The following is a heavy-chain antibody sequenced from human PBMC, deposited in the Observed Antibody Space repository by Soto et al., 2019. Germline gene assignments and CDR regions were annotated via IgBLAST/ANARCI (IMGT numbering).Heavy chain of an antibody. D-gene: IGHD2-2*01. CDR3: ARHLYCSSTSCHDAFDI. Sequence: PSETLSLTCTVSGGSISSSAYFWAWIRQPPGKGLEWIGSIHYSGSTYYNPSLKSRVTISVDTSKNQFSLKLSSVTAADTAVYYCARHLYCSSTSCHDAFDIWGQGTRVTVSS. J-gene: IGHJ3*02. CDR1: GGSISSSAYF. V-gene: IGHV4-39*01. CDR2: IHYSGST.